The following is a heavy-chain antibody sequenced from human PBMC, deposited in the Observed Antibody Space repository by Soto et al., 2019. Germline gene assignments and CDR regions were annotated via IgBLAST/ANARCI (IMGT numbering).Heavy chain of an antibody. CDR3: VRLQGNYGVFDY. Sequence: QLQLQESGPGLVKPSETLSLTCTVSGGPISSSSYFWVWIRHPPGKGLEWIASISSSGSTYYNPSLNGRVTLSVDTSKNQFSLKLTSVTAADTALYHCVRLQGNYGVFDYWGQGTLVTVSS. CDR2: ISSSGST. J-gene: IGHJ4*01. V-gene: IGHV4-39*01. D-gene: IGHD4-17*01. CDR1: GGPISSSSYF.